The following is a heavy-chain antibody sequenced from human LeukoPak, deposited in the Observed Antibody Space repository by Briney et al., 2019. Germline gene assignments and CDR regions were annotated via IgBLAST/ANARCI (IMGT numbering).Heavy chain of an antibody. Sequence: ASVTVSCKASGYTFTSYAMNWVRQAPGQGLEWMGWINTNTGNPTYAQGFTGRLVFSLDTSVSTASLQISSLKAEDTAVYYCARGIGMGIVLMMHGNIDVWGKGTTVTVSS. V-gene: IGHV7-4-1*02. J-gene: IGHJ6*03. CDR3: ARGIGMGIVLMMHGNIDV. D-gene: IGHD2-8*01. CDR1: GYTFTSYA. CDR2: INTNTGNP.